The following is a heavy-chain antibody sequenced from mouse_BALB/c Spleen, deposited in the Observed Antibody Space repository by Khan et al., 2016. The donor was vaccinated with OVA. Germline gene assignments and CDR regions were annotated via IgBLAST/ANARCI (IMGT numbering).Heavy chain of an antibody. Sequence: VQLQQSGPGLVKPSQSLSLTCTVTGYSITSGYGWNCIRQFPGNKLEWMGYISYSGSTNYNPSLKSRISITRDTSKNQFFLQLNSVTTEDTATYYCARTARIKYWGQGTTLTVSS. CDR1: GYSITSGYG. D-gene: IGHD1-2*01. CDR2: ISYSGST. CDR3: ARTARIKY. V-gene: IGHV3-2*02. J-gene: IGHJ2*01.